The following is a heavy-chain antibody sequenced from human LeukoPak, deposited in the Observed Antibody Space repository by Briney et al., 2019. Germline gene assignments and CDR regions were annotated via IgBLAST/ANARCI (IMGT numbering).Heavy chain of an antibody. V-gene: IGHV1-18*01. CDR2: ISAYNGDT. J-gene: IGHJ4*02. CDR3: AVRNRSSWSPFDF. CDR1: GYTFTNYG. D-gene: IGHD6-13*01. Sequence: ASVNLSCKASGYTFTNYGISWVRQAPGQGLEWMGWISAYNGDTNYAQKLQGRVTMTTDTSTSTAYMELRSLRSDDTAVYYCAVRNRSSWSPFDFWGQGTLVTVSS.